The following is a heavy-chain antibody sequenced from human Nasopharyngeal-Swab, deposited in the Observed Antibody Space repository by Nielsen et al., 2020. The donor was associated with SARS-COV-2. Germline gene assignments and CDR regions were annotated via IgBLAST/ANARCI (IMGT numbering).Heavy chain of an antibody. CDR3: AGGGGLGYYDFWSGYSQTSDAFDI. Sequence: SETLSLTCTVSGGSISSYYWSWIRQPPGTGLEWIGYIYYSGSTNYNPSLKSRVTISVDTSKNQFSLKLSSVTAADTAVYYCAGGGGLGYYDFWSGYSQTSDAFDIWGQGTMVTVSS. D-gene: IGHD3-3*01. J-gene: IGHJ3*02. CDR1: GGSISSYY. CDR2: IYYSGST. V-gene: IGHV4-59*01.